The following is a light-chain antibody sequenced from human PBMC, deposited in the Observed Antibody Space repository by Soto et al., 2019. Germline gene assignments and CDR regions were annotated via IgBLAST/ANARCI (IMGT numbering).Light chain of an antibody. CDR2: DND. CDR3: GTWDGSLNTPM. CDR1: SSNIGNNY. Sequence: QSVLTQPPSVSAAPGQKVTISCSGSSSNIGNNYVSWYQQLPGTAPKLLIYDNDKRPSGIPDRFSGSKSGTSATLGITGLQTGDEADYYGGTWDGSLNTPMFGGGTKLTVL. V-gene: IGLV1-51*01. J-gene: IGLJ3*02.